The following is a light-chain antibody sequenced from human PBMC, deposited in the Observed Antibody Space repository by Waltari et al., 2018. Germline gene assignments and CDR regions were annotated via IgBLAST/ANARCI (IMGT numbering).Light chain of an antibody. CDR3: QQYYSYYT. Sequence: DIQMTQSPATLSASVGDRVTIPCRASQSINSWLDWYQQKPGRGPKLLIYEASSLKSGVPSRFSGSGYGTEFTLIISSLQPDDFATYYCQQYYSYYTFGQGTKLDIK. J-gene: IGKJ2*01. CDR2: EAS. V-gene: IGKV1-5*03. CDR1: QSINSW.